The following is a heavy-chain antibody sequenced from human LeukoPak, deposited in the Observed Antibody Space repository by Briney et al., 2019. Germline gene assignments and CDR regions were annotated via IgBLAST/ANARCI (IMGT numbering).Heavy chain of an antibody. CDR3: ARDRRYCSSTSCSLGDDAFDI. Sequence: PGGSLRLSCAASGFTVSSNYMSWVRQAPGKGLEWVSVIYSGGSTYYADSVKGRFTISRDNSKNTLYLQMNSLRAEDTAVYCCARDRRYCSSTSCSLGDDAFDIWGQGTMVTVSS. V-gene: IGHV3-53*01. D-gene: IGHD2-2*01. CDR2: IYSGGST. J-gene: IGHJ3*02. CDR1: GFTVSSNY.